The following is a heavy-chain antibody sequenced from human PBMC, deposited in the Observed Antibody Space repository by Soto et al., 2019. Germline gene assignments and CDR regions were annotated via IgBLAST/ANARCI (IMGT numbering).Heavy chain of an antibody. CDR2: ISSSSSTI. CDR1: GFTFSSYS. Sequence: GGSLRLSCAASGFTFSSYSMNWFRQAPGKGLEWVSYISSSSSTIYYADSVKGRFTISRDNAKNSLYLQMNSLRAEDTAVYYCAKSPGMYYYDSSGYYHYDYWGQGTLVTVSS. D-gene: IGHD3-22*01. CDR3: AKSPGMYYYDSSGYYHYDY. V-gene: IGHV3-48*01. J-gene: IGHJ4*01.